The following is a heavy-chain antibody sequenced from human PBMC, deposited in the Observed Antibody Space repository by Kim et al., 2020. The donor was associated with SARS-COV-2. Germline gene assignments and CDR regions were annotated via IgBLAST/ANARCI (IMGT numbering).Heavy chain of an antibody. J-gene: IGHJ4*02. CDR3: AREGHYGSGEGYFDY. V-gene: IGHV3-30*04. CDR2: ISYDGSNK. D-gene: IGHD3-10*01. CDR1: GFTFSSYA. Sequence: GGSLRLSCAASGFTFSSYAMHWVRQAPGKGLEWVAVISYDGSNKYYADSVKGRFTISRDNSKNTLYLQMNSLRAEDTAVYYCAREGHYGSGEGYFDYWGRGNLVTVS.